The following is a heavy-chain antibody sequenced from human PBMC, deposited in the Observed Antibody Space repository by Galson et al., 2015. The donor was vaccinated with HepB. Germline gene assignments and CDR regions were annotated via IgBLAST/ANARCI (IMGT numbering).Heavy chain of an antibody. J-gene: IGHJ4*02. CDR1: GFTFNNYG. CDR3: ARDTYGRHLGIFHY. Sequence: SLRLSCATSGFTFNNYGMHWVRQTPGKGLEWVAVIWYDGSNEYYADSVRGRFNISRDNSKNTLYLKMNSLRVEDTAVYYCARDTYGRHLGIFHYWGQGTLVTVSS. D-gene: IGHD3-16*01. V-gene: IGHV3-33*01. CDR2: IWYDGSNE.